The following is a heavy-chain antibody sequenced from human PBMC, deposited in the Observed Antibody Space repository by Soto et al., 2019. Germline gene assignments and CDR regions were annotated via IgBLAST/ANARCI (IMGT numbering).Heavy chain of an antibody. Sequence: QVQLVQSVAEVKKPGSSVKVSCKASGGTFSSYTISWVRQAPGQGLEWMGRIIPILGIANYAQKFQCRVTISVDKSTSTAYVELSSLRSQATAVYYCASLAVADGAFEIWCQATMVSVSS. CDR3: ASLAVADGAFEI. V-gene: IGHV1-69*02. CDR2: IIPILGIA. CDR1: GGTFSSYT. J-gene: IGHJ3*02. D-gene: IGHD6-19*01.